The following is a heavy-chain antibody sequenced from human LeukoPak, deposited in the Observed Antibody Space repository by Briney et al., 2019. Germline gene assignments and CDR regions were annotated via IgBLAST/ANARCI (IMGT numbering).Heavy chain of an antibody. CDR1: GGSFSGYY. Sequence: SETLSLTCAVYGGSFSGYYWSWIRQPPGKGLEWIGRISTSGRTNYNPSLKSRLTMSADTSKNQFSLILNSVTAADTAVYYCAVGRPRNATRLDDGYDFWGQGTMVTVSS. CDR2: ISTSGRT. J-gene: IGHJ3*01. CDR3: AVGRPRNATRLDDGYDF. V-gene: IGHV4-59*10. D-gene: IGHD1-1*01.